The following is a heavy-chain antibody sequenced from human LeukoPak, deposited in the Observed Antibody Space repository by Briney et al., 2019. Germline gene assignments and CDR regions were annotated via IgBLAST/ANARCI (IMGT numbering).Heavy chain of an antibody. J-gene: IGHJ4*02. CDR3: VSSGYPYYFDY. CDR2: TRNKSNRYTT. CDR1: GFTFSDHY. D-gene: IGHD3-22*01. V-gene: IGHV3-72*01. Sequence: GGSLRLSCAASGFTFSDHYMDWVRQAPGKGLEWVGRTRNKSNRYTTEYAASVEGRFTISRDVLKNSLFLQMNGLKTEDTAVYYCVSSGYPYYFDYWGQGTLVTVSS.